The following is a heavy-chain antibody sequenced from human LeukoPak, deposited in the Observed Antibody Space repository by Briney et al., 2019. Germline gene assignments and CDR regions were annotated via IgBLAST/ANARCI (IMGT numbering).Heavy chain of an antibody. D-gene: IGHD4-17*01. Sequence: PGGAVRLSCAASGFTFRSYGMHGVRQARAKGLEGVAVIWYDGCDQYYADSVRGRFTISSDNSKNTLYLPMNRLSADDRARYYCAKDLERRHSNFQNVDYGDYGVWFDPWGQGTLVTVSS. CDR3: AKDLERRHSNFQNVDYGDYGVWFDP. CDR1: GFTFRSYG. V-gene: IGHV3-33*06. J-gene: IGHJ5*02. CDR2: IWYDGCDQ.